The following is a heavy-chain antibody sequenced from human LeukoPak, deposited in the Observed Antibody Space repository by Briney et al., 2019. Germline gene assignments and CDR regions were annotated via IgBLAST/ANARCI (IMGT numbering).Heavy chain of an antibody. V-gene: IGHV3-15*01. Sequence: GGSLRLSCAASGFTFSNAWMSWVRQAPGKGLEWVGRIKSKTDGGTTDYAAPVKGRFTISRDDSKNTLYLQMNSLKTEDTAVYYCTTGYSSGWYIFKDYWGQGTLVTVSS. J-gene: IGHJ4*02. D-gene: IGHD6-19*01. CDR2: IKSKTDGGTT. CDR1: GFTFSNAW. CDR3: TTGYSSGWYIFKDY.